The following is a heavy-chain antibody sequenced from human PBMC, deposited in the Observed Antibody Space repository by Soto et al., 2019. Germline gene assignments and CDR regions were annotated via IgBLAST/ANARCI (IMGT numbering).Heavy chain of an antibody. D-gene: IGHD3-3*01. J-gene: IGHJ4*02. CDR3: ARAYDFWSGYYGF. CDR2: ISYSGST. Sequence: PSETLSLTCTVSGDSISSYYWSWIRQPPGKGLEWIGYISYSGSTNHNPSLKSRVSISVDTSKNQFSLNLRSVTAADTAVYYCARAYDFWSGYYGFWGQGTLVTVSS. CDR1: GDSISSYY. V-gene: IGHV4-59*08.